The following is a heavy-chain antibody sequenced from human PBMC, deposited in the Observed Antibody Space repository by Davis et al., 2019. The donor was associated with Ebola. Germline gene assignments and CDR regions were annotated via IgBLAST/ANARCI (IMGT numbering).Heavy chain of an antibody. J-gene: IGHJ6*04. CDR1: GFTFSSYG. CDR3: ARSGLSFGVVKYHYGMDV. Sequence: GGSLRLSCAASGFTFSSYGMHWVRQAPGKGLEWVAVMWYDGSNKYYADSVKGRFTISRDNSKNTLYLQMNSLRAEDTAVYYCARSGLSFGVVKYHYGMDVWGKGTTVTVSS. V-gene: IGHV3-33*01. D-gene: IGHD3-3*01. CDR2: MWYDGSNK.